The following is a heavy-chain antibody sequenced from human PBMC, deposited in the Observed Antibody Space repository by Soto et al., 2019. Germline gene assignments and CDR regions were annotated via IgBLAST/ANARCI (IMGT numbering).Heavy chain of an antibody. D-gene: IGHD2-21*02. CDR1: GFSLMTNGVG. J-gene: IGHJ4*02. CDR3: AHTAPSGPHWVTFNY. Sequence: QITLKESGPTLVKPTQTLTLTCTVSGFSLMTNGVGVGWFRQPPGKALEWLALIYRDDDKRYRPSLKSRVTITKDSSKNQVVLTMTNMDPVDTATYYCAHTAPSGPHWVTFNYWGQGTLVTVS. V-gene: IGHV2-5*02. CDR2: IYRDDDK.